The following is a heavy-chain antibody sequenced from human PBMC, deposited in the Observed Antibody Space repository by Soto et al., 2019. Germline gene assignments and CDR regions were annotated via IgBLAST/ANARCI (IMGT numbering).Heavy chain of an antibody. J-gene: IGHJ5*02. CDR3: AVLGDWLRFSRWSDP. D-gene: IGHD5-12*01. Sequence: PSETLSLTCAGNGGSFSGYYWSWIRQPPGKGLEWIGEINHSGSTNYNPSLKSRVTISVDTSKNQFSLKLSSVTAADTAVYYCAVLGDWLRFSRWSDPWGQGTLVTDSS. CDR2: INHSGST. CDR1: GGSFSGYY. V-gene: IGHV4-34*01.